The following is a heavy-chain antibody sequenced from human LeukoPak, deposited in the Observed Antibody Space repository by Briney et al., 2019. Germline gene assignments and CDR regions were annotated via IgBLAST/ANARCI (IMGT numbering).Heavy chain of an antibody. D-gene: IGHD1-26*01. Sequence: GGSLRLSCAASGFTFSSYGMHWVRQAPGKGLEWVAVIWYDGSNKYYADSVKGRFTISRDNSKNTLYLQMNSLRAEDTAVYYCAKYPSGLWSGSYVDYWGQGTLVTVSS. J-gene: IGHJ4*01. CDR2: IWYDGSNK. CDR1: GFTFSSYG. CDR3: AKYPSGLWSGSYVDY. V-gene: IGHV3-33*06.